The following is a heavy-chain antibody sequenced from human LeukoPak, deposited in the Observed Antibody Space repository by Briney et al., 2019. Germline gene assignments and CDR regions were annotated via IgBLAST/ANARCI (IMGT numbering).Heavy chain of an antibody. CDR2: ISGSGGST. V-gene: IGHV3-23*01. D-gene: IGHD5-12*01. J-gene: IGHJ6*02. CDR3: VIVATSAYYYYGMDV. Sequence: GGSPRLSCAASGFTFSSYAMSWVRQAPGKGLEWVSAISGSGGSTYYADSVKGRFTISRDNSKNTLYLQMNSLRAEDTAVYYCVIVATSAYYYYGMDVWGQGTTVTVSS. CDR1: GFTFSSYA.